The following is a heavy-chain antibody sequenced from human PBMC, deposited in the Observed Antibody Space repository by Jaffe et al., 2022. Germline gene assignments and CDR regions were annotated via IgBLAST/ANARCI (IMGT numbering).Heavy chain of an antibody. CDR2: IYHSGST. CDR1: GYSISSGYY. V-gene: IGHV4-38-2*01. Sequence: QVQLQESGPGLVKPSETLSLTCAVSGYSISSGYYWGWIRQPPGKGLEWIGSIYHSGSTYYNPSLKSRVTISVDTSKNQFSLKLSSVTAADTAVYYCARAPSIAAAGSADYFDYWGQGTLVTVSS. D-gene: IGHD6-13*01. J-gene: IGHJ4*02. CDR3: ARAPSIAAAGSADYFDY.